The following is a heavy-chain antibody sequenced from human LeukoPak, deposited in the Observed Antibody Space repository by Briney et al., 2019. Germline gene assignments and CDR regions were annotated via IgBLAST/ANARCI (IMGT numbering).Heavy chain of an antibody. V-gene: IGHV3-48*03. D-gene: IGHD3-10*01. CDR2: ISSSGSTI. J-gene: IGHJ6*02. CDR3: ARVLWAPYYYYGMDV. CDR1: GFTFSSNE. Sequence: GGSLRLSCAASGFTFSSNEMNWVRQAPGKGLEWVSYISSSGSTIYYADSVKGRFTISRDNAKNSLYLQMNSLRAEDTAVYYCARVLWAPYYYYGMDVWGQGTTVTVSS.